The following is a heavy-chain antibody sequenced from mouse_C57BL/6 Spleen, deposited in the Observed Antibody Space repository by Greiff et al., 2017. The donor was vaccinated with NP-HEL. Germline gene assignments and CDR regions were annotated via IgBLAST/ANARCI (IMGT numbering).Heavy chain of an antibody. D-gene: IGHD2-3*01. J-gene: IGHJ4*01. CDR2: ISDGGSYT. V-gene: IGHV5-4*01. CDR1: GFTFSSYA. Sequence: EVKLMESGGGLVKPGGSLKLSCAASGFTFSSYAMSWVRPTPEKRLEWVATISDGGSYTSYPDNVKGRFTISRDNAKNNLYLQMSHLKSEDTAMYDCSREGDDGYPYAMDYWGQGTSVTVSS. CDR3: SREGDDGYPYAMDY.